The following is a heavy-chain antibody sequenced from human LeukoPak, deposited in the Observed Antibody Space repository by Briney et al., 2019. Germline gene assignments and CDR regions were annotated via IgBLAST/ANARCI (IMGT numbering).Heavy chain of an antibody. CDR1: GYTFTNHD. CDR3: ARGRDLLGWDAFDI. J-gene: IGHJ3*02. CDR2: MNPNSGNT. Sequence: ASVKFSCKASGYTFTNHDINWVRQATGQGLEWMGWMNPNSGNTVYPPKFQGRVTITRDNSISTAYMELSSLRSEDTAVYYCARGRDLLGWDAFDIWGQGAMITVSS. D-gene: IGHD2-8*02. V-gene: IGHV1-8*03.